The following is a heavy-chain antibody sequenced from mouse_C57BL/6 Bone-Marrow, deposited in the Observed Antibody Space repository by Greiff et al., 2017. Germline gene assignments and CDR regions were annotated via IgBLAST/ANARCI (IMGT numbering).Heavy chain of an antibody. J-gene: IGHJ4*01. V-gene: IGHV5-12*01. Sequence: EVMLVESGGGLVQPGGSLKLSCAASGFTFSDYYMYWVRQTPEKRLEWVAYISNGGGSTYYPDTVKGRFTISRDNAKNTLYLQMSRLKSEDTAMYYCARPPDLLCQLRAKGYCGQGTSVTVSS. D-gene: IGHD2-1*01. CDR1: GFTFSDYY. CDR3: ARPPDLLCQLRAKGY. CDR2: ISNGGGST.